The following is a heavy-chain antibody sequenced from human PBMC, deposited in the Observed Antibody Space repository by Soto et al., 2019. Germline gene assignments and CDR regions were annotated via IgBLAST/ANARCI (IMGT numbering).Heavy chain of an antibody. D-gene: IGHD3-3*02. J-gene: IGHJ5*01. Sequence: GGSLRLSCAASGFTFTDYSMSWVRQSPGKGLEWLAYISVSSNCTIYADSVRGRFTISRDNAKNSVYLQMYTLRAEDTAVYYCAKDPEQKVAAFFPPSWGQGTMVTVSS. CDR1: GFTFTDYS. V-gene: IGHV3-11*05. CDR3: AKDPEQKVAAFFPPS. CDR2: ISVSSNCT.